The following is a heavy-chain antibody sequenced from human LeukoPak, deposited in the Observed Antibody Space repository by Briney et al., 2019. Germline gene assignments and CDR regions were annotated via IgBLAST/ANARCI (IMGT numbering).Heavy chain of an antibody. CDR1: GFSLSTTGVG. Sequence: SGPTLVKPTQTLTLTCTFSGFSLSTTGVGVGWIRQPPGKALEWLAVIYWNDDKQYCPSLKSRLTVIKDTSKNQVVLTLINMDPVNTATYYCARRLIRSYGSGSYNCFDPWGQGTLVTVSS. D-gene: IGHD3-10*01. CDR2: IYWNDDK. CDR3: ARRLIRSYGSGSYNCFDP. V-gene: IGHV2-5*01. J-gene: IGHJ5*02.